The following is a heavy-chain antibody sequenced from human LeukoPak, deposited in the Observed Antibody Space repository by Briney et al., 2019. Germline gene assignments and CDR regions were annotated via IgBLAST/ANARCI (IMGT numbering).Heavy chain of an antibody. CDR2: IWQDGSEQ. D-gene: IGHD3-3*01. CDR1: GFTFSGYA. V-gene: IGHV3-7*01. Sequence: GGSLRLSCAASGFTFSGYAMSWVRQAPGKGLEWVATIWQDGSEQYYEDSVKGRFTISRDNAKNSLYLQMDSLRAEDTAMYYCASLKLRFLEWLFDSWGQGTLVAVSS. J-gene: IGHJ4*02. CDR3: ASLKLRFLEWLFDS.